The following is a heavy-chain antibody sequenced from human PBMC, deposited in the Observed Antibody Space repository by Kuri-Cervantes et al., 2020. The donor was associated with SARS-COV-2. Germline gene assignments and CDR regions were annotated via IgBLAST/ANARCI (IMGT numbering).Heavy chain of an antibody. Sequence: GGSLRLSCAASGFTFSSYAMSWVRQAPGKGLEWVSAISGSGGSTYYADSVEGRFTISRDNSKHTLYRQMNSLRAEDTAVYYCAKSDFPWELLADWGQGTLVTVSS. D-gene: IGHD1-26*01. CDR1: GFTFSSYA. CDR3: AKSDFPWELLAD. CDR2: ISGSGGST. J-gene: IGHJ4*02. V-gene: IGHV3-23*01.